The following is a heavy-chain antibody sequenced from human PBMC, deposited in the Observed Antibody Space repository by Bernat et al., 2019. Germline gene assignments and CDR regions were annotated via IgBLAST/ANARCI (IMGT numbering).Heavy chain of an antibody. J-gene: IGHJ6*02. CDR2: ISSSSSYT. CDR1: GFTFSDYY. Sequence: QVQLVESGGGLVKPGGSLRLSCAASGFTFSDYYMSWIRQAPGKGLEWVSYISSSSSYTNYADSVKGRFTISRDNAKNSLYLQMNSLRAEDTAVYYCARDRGSTMVRGGRDYGMDVWGQGTTVTVSS. V-gene: IGHV3-11*05. CDR3: ARDRGSTMVRGGRDYGMDV. D-gene: IGHD3-10*01.